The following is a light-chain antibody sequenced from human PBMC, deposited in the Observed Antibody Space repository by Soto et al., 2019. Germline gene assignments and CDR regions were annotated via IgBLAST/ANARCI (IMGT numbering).Light chain of an antibody. Sequence: AIPLTQSPSSLSATVGDRVTITCRASQGIGRSLAWYQQKPATAPKLLIYDASSLQSGVPSRFSGTGSGTDFTLTISSLQAEDFATYYCQQFINYPVIFGPGTKVDIK. CDR2: DAS. CDR3: QQFINYPVI. J-gene: IGKJ3*01. V-gene: IGKV1D-13*01. CDR1: QGIGRS.